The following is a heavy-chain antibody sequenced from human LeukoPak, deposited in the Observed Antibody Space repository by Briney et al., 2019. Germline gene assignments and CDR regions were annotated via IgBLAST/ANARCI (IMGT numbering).Heavy chain of an antibody. CDR1: SGPISSYY. D-gene: IGHD3-22*01. CDR2: IYNSGNT. V-gene: IGHV4-4*07. CDR3: ARDRSTAYYRDYFDY. J-gene: IGHJ4*02. Sequence: SETLSLTCTVSSGPISSYYWSWIRQPAGKGLEWIGRIYNSGNTNYNPSLKSWVTMSVDTSKNRFSLKLTSVTAADTALYYCARDRSTAYYRDYFDYWGQGILVTVSS.